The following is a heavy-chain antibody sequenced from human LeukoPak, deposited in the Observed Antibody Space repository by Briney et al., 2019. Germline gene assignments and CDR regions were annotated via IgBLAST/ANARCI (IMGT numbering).Heavy chain of an antibody. CDR2: INPNNGDT. D-gene: IGHD6-13*01. J-gene: IGHJ5*02. CDR3: AKDRGVAAAGLLDP. CDR1: GYTFSYYY. V-gene: IGHV1-2*02. Sequence: ASVKVSCKSSGYTFSYYYIHWVRQAPGQGLEWIGWINPNNGDTKYAQSFQGRVTLTRDTSSTTVYMEFTRLTSDDTAVFYCAKDRGVAAAGLLDPWGQGTLVTVSS.